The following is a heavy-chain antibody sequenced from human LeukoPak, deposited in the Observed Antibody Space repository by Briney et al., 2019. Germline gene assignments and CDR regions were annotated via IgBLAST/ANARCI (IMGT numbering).Heavy chain of an antibody. Sequence: GGSLRLSCAASGFTFSSYAMSWVRQAPGKGLEWVSAISGSAYSTYYADSVKGRFTISRDNSKNTLYLQMNSLRAEDTAVYYCARGLGYCSSTSCYDYYYYMDVWGKGTTVTVSS. J-gene: IGHJ6*03. CDR2: ISGSAYST. CDR3: ARGLGYCSSTSCYDYYYYMDV. CDR1: GFTFSSYA. V-gene: IGHV3-23*01. D-gene: IGHD2-2*01.